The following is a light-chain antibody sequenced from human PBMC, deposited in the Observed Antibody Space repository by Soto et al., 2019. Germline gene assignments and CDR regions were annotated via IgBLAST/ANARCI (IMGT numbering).Light chain of an antibody. CDR2: AAS. J-gene: IGKJ1*01. CDR1: QGISSY. V-gene: IGKV1-9*01. CDR3: QHYNSYSEA. Sequence: DIQLTHSPYFLSASVGDRVTITCRASQGISSYLAWYQQKPGKAPKLLIYAASSLQSGVPTRFSGSGSGTEFTLTISSLQPDDFATYYCQHYNSYSEAFGQGTKVDIK.